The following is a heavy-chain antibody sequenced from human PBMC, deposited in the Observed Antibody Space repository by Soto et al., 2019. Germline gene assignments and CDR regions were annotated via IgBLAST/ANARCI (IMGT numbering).Heavy chain of an antibody. V-gene: IGHV3-15*01. CDR1: GFTFSNAW. CDR3: TTGNSVDFWSYQNDSFDI. CDR2: IKSKTDGGST. J-gene: IGHJ3*02. Sequence: GGSLRLSCVASGFTFSNAWMSWVRQAPGKGLERVGRIKSKTDGGSTDYAAPVKGRFTISRDDSKNTLCLQMNSLKTEETAVYYGTTGNSVDFWSYQNDSFDIWGQGTMITVSS. D-gene: IGHD3-3*01.